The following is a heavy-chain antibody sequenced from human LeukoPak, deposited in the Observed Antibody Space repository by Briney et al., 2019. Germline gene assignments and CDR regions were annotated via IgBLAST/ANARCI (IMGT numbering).Heavy chain of an antibody. D-gene: IGHD1-1*01. CDR1: GYTLTELS. V-gene: IGHV1-24*01. Sequence: ASVKVSCKVSGYTLTELSMHWVRQAPGKGLEWMGGFDLEDGETIYAQKFQRRVTMTEDTSTDTAYMELSSLRSEDTAVYYCATDPSWSVQLEPNYYYGMDVWGQGTTVTVSS. CDR3: ATDPSWSVQLEPNYYYGMDV. J-gene: IGHJ6*02. CDR2: FDLEDGET.